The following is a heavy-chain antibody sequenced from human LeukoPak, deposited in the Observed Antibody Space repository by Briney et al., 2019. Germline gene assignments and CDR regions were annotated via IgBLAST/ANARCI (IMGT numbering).Heavy chain of an antibody. Sequence: GRSLRLSCAASGFTFRNYAIHWVRQAPGKGLGWVALISYDGSNKYYADSVKGRFTISRDNSKNTLYLQMNSLRADDTAVYYCAREDSSGYYYFDYWGQGTLVTVSS. CDR1: GFTFRNYA. V-gene: IGHV3-30*01. D-gene: IGHD3-22*01. CDR3: AREDSSGYYYFDY. J-gene: IGHJ4*02. CDR2: ISYDGSNK.